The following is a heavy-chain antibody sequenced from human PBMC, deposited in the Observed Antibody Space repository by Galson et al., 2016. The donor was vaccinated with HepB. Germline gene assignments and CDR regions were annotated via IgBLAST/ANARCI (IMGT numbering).Heavy chain of an antibody. CDR1: GYTFTSYY. J-gene: IGHJ4*02. Sequence: SVKVSCKASGYTFTSYYMHWVRQAPGQGLEWMGIINPSGGSTSYAQKFQERVTMTRDTSTSTVYMELSSLTSEHTAVYYCASGRWSSGWTPRYYFDYWGQGTLVTVSS. CDR3: ASGRWSSGWTPRYYFDY. V-gene: IGHV1-46*01. D-gene: IGHD6-19*01. CDR2: INPSGGST.